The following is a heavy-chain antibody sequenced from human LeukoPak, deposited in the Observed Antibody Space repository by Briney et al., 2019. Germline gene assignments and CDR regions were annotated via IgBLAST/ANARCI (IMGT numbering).Heavy chain of an antibody. V-gene: IGHV3-23*01. CDR3: AARRLTVTTEIDY. CDR1: GFTFSSYD. Sequence: GGALRLSCAASGFTFSSYDMTWVRQAPGRGLEWVSSIRPSGDNTYYGDSVKGRFTISRDNSKNTVYLQMNSLRPEDTAVYYCAARRLTVTTEIDYWGQGTLVTVSS. CDR2: IRPSGDNT. D-gene: IGHD4-17*01. J-gene: IGHJ4*02.